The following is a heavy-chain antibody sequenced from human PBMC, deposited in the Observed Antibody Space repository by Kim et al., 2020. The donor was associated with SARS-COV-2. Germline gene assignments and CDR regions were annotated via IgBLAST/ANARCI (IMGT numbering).Heavy chain of an antibody. V-gene: IGHV1-18*04. CDR1: GYTFTSYG. CDR3: ARDDWRPWAELYYYYGMDV. Sequence: ASVKVSCKASGYTFTSYGISWVRQAPGQGLEWMGWISAYNGNTNYAQKLQGRVTMTTDTSTSTAYMELRSLRSDDTAVYYCARDDWRPWAELYYYYGMDVWGQGTTVTVSS. CDR2: ISAYNGNT. D-gene: IGHD1-7*01. J-gene: IGHJ6*02.